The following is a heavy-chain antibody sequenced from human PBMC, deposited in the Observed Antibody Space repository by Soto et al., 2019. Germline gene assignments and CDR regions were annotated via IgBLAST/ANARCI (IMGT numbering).Heavy chain of an antibody. Sequence: PGGSLRLSCAASGFTFSGSAMHWVRQASGKGLEWVGRIRSKANSYATAYAASVKGRFTISRDDSKNTAYLQMNSLKTEDTAVYYCTRRSDEGYCSSTSCFRYYYYMDVWGKGTTVTVSS. CDR1: GFTFSGSA. V-gene: IGHV3-73*01. D-gene: IGHD2-2*01. J-gene: IGHJ6*03. CDR2: IRSKANSYAT. CDR3: TRRSDEGYCSSTSCFRYYYYMDV.